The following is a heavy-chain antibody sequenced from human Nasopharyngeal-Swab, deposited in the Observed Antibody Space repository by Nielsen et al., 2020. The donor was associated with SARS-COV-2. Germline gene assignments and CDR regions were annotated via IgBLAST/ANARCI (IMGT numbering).Heavy chain of an antibody. Sequence: SETLSLTCAVYGGSFSGYYWSWIRQPPGKGLEWIGEINHSGSTNYNPSLKSRVTISVDTSKNQFSLKLSSVTAADTAVYYCARGAGSSWYVDAFDIWGQGTMVTVSS. CDR2: INHSGST. J-gene: IGHJ3*02. CDR1: GGSFSGYY. V-gene: IGHV4-34*01. CDR3: ARGAGSSWYVDAFDI. D-gene: IGHD6-13*01.